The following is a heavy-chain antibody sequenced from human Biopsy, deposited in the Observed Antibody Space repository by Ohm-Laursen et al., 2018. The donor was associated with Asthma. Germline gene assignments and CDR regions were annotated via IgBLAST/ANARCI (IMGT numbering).Heavy chain of an antibody. V-gene: IGHV4-59*01. CDR1: GGSINSDY. J-gene: IGHJ4*02. CDR2: SPYSGFR. Sequence: SETLSLTCTFSGGSINSDYWSWIRQPPGKGLEWIGLSPYSGFRKYNPSLKSRVTISVDTSKNQLSLNLTSVIAADTAVYYCARDQGDSKFDYWGQGILVTVSS. D-gene: IGHD3-16*01. CDR3: ARDQGDSKFDY.